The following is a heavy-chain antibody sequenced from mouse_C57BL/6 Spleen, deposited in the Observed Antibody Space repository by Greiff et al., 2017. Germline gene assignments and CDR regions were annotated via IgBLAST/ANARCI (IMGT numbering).Heavy chain of an antibody. D-gene: IGHD2-1*01. Sequence: EVQLVESGGGLVKPGGSLKLSCAASGFTFSDYGMHWVRQAPEKGLEWVAYISSGSSTIYYADTVKGRFTISRDNAKNTLFLQMTSVRYEDTDMYYCATYGNYPDFDYWGQGTTHTVSS. CDR2: ISSGSSTI. CDR3: ATYGNYPDFDY. V-gene: IGHV5-17*01. J-gene: IGHJ2*01. CDR1: GFTFSDYG.